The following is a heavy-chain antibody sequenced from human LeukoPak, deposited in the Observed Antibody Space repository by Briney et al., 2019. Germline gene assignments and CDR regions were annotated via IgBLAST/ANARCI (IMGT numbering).Heavy chain of an antibody. CDR2: INHSGST. CDR1: GGSFSGYY. CDR3: ARGGLRYFDWICNPSVDY. J-gene: IGHJ4*02. Sequence: SETLSLTCAVYGGSFSGYYWSWIRQPPGKGLEWIGEINHSGSTNYNPSLKSRVTTSVDTSKNQFSLKLSSVTAADTAVYYCARGGLRYFDWICNPSVDYWGQGTLVTVSS. D-gene: IGHD3-9*01. V-gene: IGHV4-34*01.